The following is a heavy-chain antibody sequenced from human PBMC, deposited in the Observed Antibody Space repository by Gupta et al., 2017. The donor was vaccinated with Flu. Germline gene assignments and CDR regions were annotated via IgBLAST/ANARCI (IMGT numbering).Heavy chain of an antibody. J-gene: IGHJ4*02. V-gene: IGHV3-15*01. CDR3: TTRLLWFGTDY. Sequence: EVQLVESAGGLVKPGGYLRLSCSASGLTFSNAWMSWVRQAPGKGLEWVGRIKSKTDGGTTDYAAPVKGRFTISRDDSKNTLYLQMNSLKTEDTAVYYCTTRLLWFGTDYWGQGTLVTVSS. CDR1: GLTFSNAW. D-gene: IGHD3-10*01. CDR2: IKSKTDGGTT.